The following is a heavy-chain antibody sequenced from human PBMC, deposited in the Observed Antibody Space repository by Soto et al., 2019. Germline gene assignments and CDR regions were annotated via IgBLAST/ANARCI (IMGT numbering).Heavy chain of an antibody. CDR3: ARHGFGSLHGLVDV. D-gene: IGHD3-10*01. J-gene: IGHJ6*02. V-gene: IGHV4-59*08. CDR1: GGSITNYY. Sequence: QVQLQESGPGLVKPSETLSLTCTVSGGSITNYYCSWFRQPPGKGLEWIGYIQYNGYSAYNLSLKRRVTMSMDRSKTQLPLWLGSVPATDPAVYYCARHGFGSLHGLVDVWGQGTTVIVSS. CDR2: IQYNGYS.